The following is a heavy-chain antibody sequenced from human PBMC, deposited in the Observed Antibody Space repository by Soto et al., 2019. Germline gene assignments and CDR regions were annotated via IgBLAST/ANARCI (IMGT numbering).Heavy chain of an antibody. CDR2: IVGSGGNT. J-gene: IGHJ6*03. D-gene: IGHD2-2*02. V-gene: IGHV3-23*01. Sequence: GGSLRLSCAASGFTFSSYAMTWVRQAPGKGLEWVSAIVGSGGNTYNIDSVKGRFTISRDNSRNTLYLQMNSLRADDTAVYYCAKYTREYYKYSYMDVWGKGTTVTVSS. CDR3: AKYTREYYKYSYMDV. CDR1: GFTFSSYA.